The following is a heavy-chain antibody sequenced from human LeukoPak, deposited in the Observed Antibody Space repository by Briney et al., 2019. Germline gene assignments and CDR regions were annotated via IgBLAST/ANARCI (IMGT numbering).Heavy chain of an antibody. CDR1: GFTFSSYA. CDR3: ARNFYGPYYYYGMDV. V-gene: IGHV3-64D*06. CDR2: ISSNGGST. Sequence: PGGSLRLSCSASGFTFSSYAMHWVRQAPGKGLEYVSAISSNGGSTYYADSVKGRFTISRDNSKNTLYLQMSSLRAEDTAVYYCARNFYGPYYYYGMDVWGQGTTVTVSS. D-gene: IGHD2/OR15-2a*01. J-gene: IGHJ6*02.